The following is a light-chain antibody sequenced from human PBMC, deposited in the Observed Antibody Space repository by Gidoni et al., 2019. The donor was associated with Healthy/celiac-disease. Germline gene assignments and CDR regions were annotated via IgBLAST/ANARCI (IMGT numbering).Light chain of an antibody. J-gene: IGKJ4*01. CDR1: QSLSSW. V-gene: IGKV1-5*01. CDR2: DAS. Sequence: DIQMTQSPSTLSASVGDSVTITCRASQSLSSWLAWYQQKPGKAPKLLIYDASSLESGVPSRFSGSGSGTEFTLTISSLQPDDFATYYCQQYNSYLTFGGGTKVEIK. CDR3: QQYNSYLT.